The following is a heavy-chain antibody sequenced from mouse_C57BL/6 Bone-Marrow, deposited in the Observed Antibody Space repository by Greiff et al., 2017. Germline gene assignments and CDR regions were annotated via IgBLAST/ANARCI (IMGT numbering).Heavy chain of an antibody. Sequence: EVKVEESGEGLVKPGGSLKLSCAASGFTFSSYAMSWVRQTPEKRLEWVAYISSGGDYIYYADTVKGRFTISRDNARNTLYLQMSSLKSEDTAMYYCTRDYGPWFAYWGQGTLVTVSA. CDR2: ISSGGDYI. D-gene: IGHD1-1*01. CDR1: GFTFSSYA. CDR3: TRDYGPWFAY. V-gene: IGHV5-9-1*02. J-gene: IGHJ3*01.